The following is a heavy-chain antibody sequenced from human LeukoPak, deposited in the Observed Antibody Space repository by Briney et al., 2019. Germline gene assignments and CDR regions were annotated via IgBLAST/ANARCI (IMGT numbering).Heavy chain of an antibody. Sequence: SETLSLTCTVSGGSISSYYWSWIRQPPGKGLEWIGYIYYSGSTNYNPSLKSRVTISVDKSKNQFSLKLSSVTAADTAVYYCARDESTMVRGVIDYWGQGTLVTVSS. V-gene: IGHV4-59*12. CDR1: GGSISSYY. D-gene: IGHD3-10*01. J-gene: IGHJ4*02. CDR3: ARDESTMVRGVIDY. CDR2: IYYSGST.